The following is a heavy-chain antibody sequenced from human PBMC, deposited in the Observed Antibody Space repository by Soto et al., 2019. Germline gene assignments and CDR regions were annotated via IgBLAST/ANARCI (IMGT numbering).Heavy chain of an antibody. CDR2: ISSSSSYI. V-gene: IGHV3-21*01. Sequence: ESGGGLIKPGGSLRLSCAASGFTFSSYSMNWVRQAPGKGLEWVSSISSSSSYIYYADSVKGRFTISRDNAKNSLYLQMNSLRAEDTALYYCARIEADDSSGYYLTWGQGTLVTVSS. D-gene: IGHD3-22*01. CDR3: ARIEADDSSGYYLT. CDR1: GFTFSSYS. J-gene: IGHJ5*02.